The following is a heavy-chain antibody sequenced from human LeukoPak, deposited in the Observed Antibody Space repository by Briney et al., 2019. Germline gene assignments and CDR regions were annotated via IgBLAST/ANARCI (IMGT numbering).Heavy chain of an antibody. CDR2: IRYDGTNK. CDR1: GFTFSNYG. Sequence: GGSLRLSCAASGFTFSNYGMHWVRQAPGKGLEWVAFIRYDGTNKYYAESVKGRFTISRENSKTPPYLQMNSLRAEDTAVFYCAKDRYYGSGSYITEAPFDPWGQGTLVTVSS. V-gene: IGHV3-30*02. D-gene: IGHD3-10*01. J-gene: IGHJ5*02. CDR3: AKDRYYGSGSYITEAPFDP.